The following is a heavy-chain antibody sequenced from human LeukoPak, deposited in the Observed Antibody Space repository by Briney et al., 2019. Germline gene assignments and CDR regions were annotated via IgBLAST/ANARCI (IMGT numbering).Heavy chain of an antibody. CDR3: ARDRSSGYYDFDY. Sequence: ASVKVSCKASGGTFSSYTISWVRQAPGQGLEWMGRIIPILGIANYAQKFQGRVTITADKSTSTAYMELSSLRSEDTAVYNCARDRSSGYYDFDYWGQGTLVTVSS. J-gene: IGHJ4*02. CDR2: IIPILGIA. D-gene: IGHD3-22*01. CDR1: GGTFSSYT. V-gene: IGHV1-69*04.